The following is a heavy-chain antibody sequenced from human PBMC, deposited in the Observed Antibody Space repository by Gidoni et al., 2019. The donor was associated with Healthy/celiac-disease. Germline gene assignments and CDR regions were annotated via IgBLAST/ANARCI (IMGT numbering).Heavy chain of an antibody. CDR2: IYYSGST. D-gene: IGHD6-13*01. V-gene: IGHV4-59*01. J-gene: IGHJ6*03. Sequence: QVQLQESGPGLVKPSETLSLTCTVSGGSISSYYWSWIRQPPGKGLEWIGYIYYSGSTNYNPSLKSRVTISVDTSKNQFSLKLSSVTAADTAVYYCAREAPNGYSSSWYGSPYYYYMDVWGKGTTVTVSS. CDR3: AREAPNGYSSSWYGSPYYYYMDV. CDR1: GGSISSYY.